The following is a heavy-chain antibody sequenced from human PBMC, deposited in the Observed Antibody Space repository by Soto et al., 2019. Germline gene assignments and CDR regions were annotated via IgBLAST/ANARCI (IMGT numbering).Heavy chain of an antibody. J-gene: IGHJ6*02. V-gene: IGHV5-10-1*01. CDR3: TRRSSSSPDQYYDYYAMDV. CDR1: GYSFTSYW. D-gene: IGHD6-6*01. CDR2: MDPSDSYT. Sequence: GESLKISCPGSGYSFTSYWISWVRQMPGKGLEWMGRMDPSDSYTNYSPSFQGHVTISADKSISTAYLKLSSLKASDTAMYYCTRRSSSSPDQYYDYYAMDVWGQGTTVTVSS.